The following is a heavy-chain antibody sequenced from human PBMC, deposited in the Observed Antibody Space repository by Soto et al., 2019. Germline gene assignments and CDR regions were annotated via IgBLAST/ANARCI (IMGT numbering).Heavy chain of an antibody. J-gene: IGHJ4*02. CDR1: GFTFHIYA. Sequence: SLRLSCASSGFTFHIYAMHWVRQAPGKGLEWVSGITWNSGTIGYADSVKGRFTISRDNAKNSLYLQMNSLRGEDTALYYCARDSNTYTSSWFSFDDWGQGTPVTFSS. D-gene: IGHD6-13*01. CDR3: ARDSNTYTSSWFSFDD. CDR2: ITWNSGTI. V-gene: IGHV3-9*01.